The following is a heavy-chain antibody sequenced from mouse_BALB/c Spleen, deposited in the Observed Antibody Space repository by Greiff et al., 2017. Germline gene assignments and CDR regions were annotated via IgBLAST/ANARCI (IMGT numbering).Heavy chain of an antibody. V-gene: IGHV1-67*01. D-gene: IGHD1-1*01. J-gene: IGHJ2*01. CDR1: GYTFTDYA. CDR2: ISTYPGNT. Sequence: VQLQQSGPELVRPGVSVKISCKGSGYTFTDYAMHWVKQSHAKSLEWIGVISTYPGNTNYNQKFKGKATMTVDKSSSTAYMELARLTSEDSAIYYCARSGYYGSSYNFDYWGQGTTLTVSS. CDR3: ARSGYYGSSYNFDY.